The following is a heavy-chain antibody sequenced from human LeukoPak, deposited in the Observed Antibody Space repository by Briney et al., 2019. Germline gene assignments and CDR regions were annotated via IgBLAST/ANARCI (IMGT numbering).Heavy chain of an antibody. D-gene: IGHD3-10*01. Sequence: GGSLRLSCAASGFTFSSYAMSWVRQAPGKGLEWVSAISGSGGSTYYADSVKGRFTTSRDNSKNTLYLQMNSLRAEDTAVYYCAKAINYYGSGSDYWGQGTLVTVSS. CDR3: AKAINYYGSGSDY. CDR1: GFTFSSYA. CDR2: ISGSGGST. J-gene: IGHJ4*02. V-gene: IGHV3-23*01.